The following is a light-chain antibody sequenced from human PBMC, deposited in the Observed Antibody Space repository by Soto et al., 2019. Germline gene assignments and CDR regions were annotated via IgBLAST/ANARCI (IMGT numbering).Light chain of an antibody. CDR1: QSIGDT. CDR3: QHYGSSWT. Sequence: EIVMTHSPATLSVSPGGRATLSCRASQSIGDTLAWYQQKPGQAPRLLIYGASNRAPGIPARFSGSGSGTDFTLTISRLEPEDFAVYYCQHYGSSWTFGQGTKADIK. J-gene: IGKJ1*01. V-gene: IGKV3-20*01. CDR2: GAS.